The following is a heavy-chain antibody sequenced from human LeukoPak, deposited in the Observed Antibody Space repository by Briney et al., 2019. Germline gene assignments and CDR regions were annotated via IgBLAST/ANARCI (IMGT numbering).Heavy chain of an antibody. Sequence: SVKVSCKASGGTFSSYAISWVRQAPGQGLEWMGGIIPIFGTANYAQKFQGRVTITADESTSTAYMELSSLRSEDTAVYYCAREARIAAAGPPDWFDPWGQGTLVTVCS. V-gene: IGHV1-69*13. CDR1: GGTFSSYA. CDR2: IIPIFGTA. CDR3: AREARIAAAGPPDWFDP. D-gene: IGHD6-13*01. J-gene: IGHJ5*02.